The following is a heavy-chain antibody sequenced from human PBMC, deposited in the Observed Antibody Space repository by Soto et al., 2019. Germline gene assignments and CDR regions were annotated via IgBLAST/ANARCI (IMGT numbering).Heavy chain of an antibody. V-gene: IGHV1-2*07. D-gene: IGHD6-13*01. CDR1: GYTFTGYY. Sequence: GASVNVSCKASGYTFTGYYMHWVRQAPGQGLEWMGWINPNSGGTNYAHKFQGRLTMTRDTSISPAYMELSRLRSEETAVYYCATGYSSSWYPMTFDYYYYGMDVWGQGTRVTVSS. J-gene: IGHJ6*02. CDR3: ATGYSSSWYPMTFDYYYYGMDV. CDR2: INPNSGGT.